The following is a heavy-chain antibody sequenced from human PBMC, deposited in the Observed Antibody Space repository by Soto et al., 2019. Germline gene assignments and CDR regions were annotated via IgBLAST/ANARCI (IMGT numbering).Heavy chain of an antibody. Sequence: XGSLRLSCAASGFSFSSSYMSWVRQAPGKGLEWVSVIYSGVSTYYADSVTGRFTISRDNSKNTLYLQMNSLRAEDTAVYYCARNLGWNYPHDAFDIWGQGTMVTVSS. CDR2: IYSGVST. CDR3: ARNLGWNYPHDAFDI. J-gene: IGHJ3*02. V-gene: IGHV3-53*01. CDR1: GFSFSSSY. D-gene: IGHD1-7*01.